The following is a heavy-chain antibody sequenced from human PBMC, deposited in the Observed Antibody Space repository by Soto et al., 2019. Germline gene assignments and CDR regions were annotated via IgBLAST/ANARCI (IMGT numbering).Heavy chain of an antibody. Sequence: PSETLSLTCTVSGGSISSYYWSWIRQPPGKGLEWIGYIYYSGSTNYNPSLKSRVTISVDTSKNQFSLKLSSVTAADTAVYYCARTTPAHYYGMDVWGQGTTVTVSS. CDR3: ARTTPAHYYGMDV. V-gene: IGHV4-59*01. J-gene: IGHJ6*02. D-gene: IGHD2-2*01. CDR2: IYYSGST. CDR1: GGSISSYY.